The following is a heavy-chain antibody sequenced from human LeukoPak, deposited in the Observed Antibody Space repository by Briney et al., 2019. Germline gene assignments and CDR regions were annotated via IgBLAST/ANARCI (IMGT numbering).Heavy chain of an antibody. J-gene: IGHJ4*02. CDR3: AKSPGIVGATPFDY. CDR1: GFTFSSYS. CDR2: ISSSSSYI. D-gene: IGHD1-26*01. V-gene: IGHV3-21*04. Sequence: GGSLRLSCAASGFTFSSYSMNWVRQAPGKGLEWVSSISSSSSYIYYADSVKGRFTISRDNAKNSLYLQMNSLRAEDTAVYYCAKSPGIVGATPFDYWGQGTLVTVSS.